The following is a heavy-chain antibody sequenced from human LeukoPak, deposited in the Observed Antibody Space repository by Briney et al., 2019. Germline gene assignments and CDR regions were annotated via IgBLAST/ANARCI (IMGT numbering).Heavy chain of an antibody. J-gene: IGHJ6*03. CDR2: IYYSGST. CDR1: GGPFSGYY. CDR3: ARMGPSSSWYEEYYYYYMDV. Sequence: SETLSLTCAVYGGPFSGYYWGWIRQPPGKGLEWIGSIYYSGSTYYNPSLKSRVTISVDTSKNQFSLKLSSVTAADTAVYYCARMGPSSSWYEEYYYYYMDVWGKGTTVTISS. V-gene: IGHV4-39*01. D-gene: IGHD6-13*01.